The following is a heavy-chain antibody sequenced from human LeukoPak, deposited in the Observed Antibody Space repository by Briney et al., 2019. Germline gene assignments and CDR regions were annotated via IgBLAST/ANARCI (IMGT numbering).Heavy chain of an antibody. CDR1: GGSISSYY. J-gene: IGHJ4*02. CDR2: IYYSGST. V-gene: IGHV4-59*08. CDR3: ARHPPLYYYGSGSPNALLDY. D-gene: IGHD3-10*01. Sequence: SETLSLTCTVSGGSISSYYWSWIRQPPGKGLEWIGYIYYSGSTNYNPSLKSRVTISVDTSKNQFSLKLSSVTAADTAVYYCARHPPLYYYGSGSPNALLDYWGQGTLVTVSS.